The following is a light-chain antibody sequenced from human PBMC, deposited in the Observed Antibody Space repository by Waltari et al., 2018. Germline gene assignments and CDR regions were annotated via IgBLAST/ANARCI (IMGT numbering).Light chain of an antibody. Sequence: QSVLTQPPSASGTPGQRVIISCSGTASNIGNNVVNWYQQLPGKAPKLFVYRNDSRPSGVPDRFSGFKSGTSASLVISGLQSEDEADYYCGTWDDSLNGRWVFGGGTKVTV. V-gene: IGLV1-44*01. J-gene: IGLJ3*02. CDR1: ASNIGNNV. CDR3: GTWDDSLNGRWV. CDR2: RND.